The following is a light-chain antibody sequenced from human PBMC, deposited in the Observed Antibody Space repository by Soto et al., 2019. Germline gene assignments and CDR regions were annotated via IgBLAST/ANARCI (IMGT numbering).Light chain of an antibody. Sequence: EIVLTQSPGTLSLSPGARATLSCRASQSVDRNYLAWYQHKPGQAPRLLIYGASTRATGIPDRFSGSGSGTDFTLTISRLAPEDFAVYYCHQYGLSPPYTFGPGTKVDIK. J-gene: IGKJ3*01. V-gene: IGKV3-20*01. CDR3: HQYGLSPPYT. CDR1: QSVDRNY. CDR2: GAS.